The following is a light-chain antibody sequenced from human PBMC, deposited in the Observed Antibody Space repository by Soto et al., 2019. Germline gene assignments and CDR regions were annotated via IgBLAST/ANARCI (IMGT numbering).Light chain of an antibody. Sequence: EIVMTQSPATLSVSPGERATLSCRASQSVSSNLAWYQQKPGQAPRLLIYGASTRATGIPARFSGSGSGTEFTLNISSLQSEDFAVYSCQQYNNWTYTFGQGTQLEIK. CDR3: QQYNNWTYT. CDR2: GAS. J-gene: IGKJ2*01. V-gene: IGKV3-15*01. CDR1: QSVSSN.